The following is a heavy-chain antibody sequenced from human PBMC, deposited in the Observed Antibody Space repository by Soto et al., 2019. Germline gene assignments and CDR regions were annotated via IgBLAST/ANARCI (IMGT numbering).Heavy chain of an antibody. CDR3: AREQGLDD. J-gene: IGHJ4*02. D-gene: IGHD2-2*03. CDR1: GFTFSHYA. CDR2: IPYDGSNK. Sequence: QVQLVESGGGVVQPGRSLRLSCAASGFTFSHYAMHWVRQAPGKGLEWVAVIPYDGSNKYSADSVKGRFTISRDNSKNTLYLQMNSLSAEDTAVYSCAREQGLDDWGQGTLVTVSS. V-gene: IGHV3-30-3*01.